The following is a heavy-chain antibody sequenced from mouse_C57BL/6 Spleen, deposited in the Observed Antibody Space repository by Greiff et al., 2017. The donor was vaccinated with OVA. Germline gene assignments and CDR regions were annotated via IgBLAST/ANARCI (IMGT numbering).Heavy chain of an antibody. V-gene: IGHV5-17*01. CDR2: ISSGSSTI. CDR3: ARGTLYYAMDY. CDR1: GFTFSDYG. Sequence: EVQLVESGGGLVKPGGSLKLSCAASGFTFSDYGMHWVRQAPEKGLEWVAYISSGSSTIYYADTVKGRFTISRDNAKNTLFLQMTRLRSEDTAMYYCARGTLYYAMDYWGQGTSVTVSS. J-gene: IGHJ4*01. D-gene: IGHD3-3*01.